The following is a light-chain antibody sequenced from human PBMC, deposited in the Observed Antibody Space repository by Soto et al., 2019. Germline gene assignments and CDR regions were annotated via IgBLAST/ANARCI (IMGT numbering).Light chain of an antibody. CDR1: HGISTY. CDR2: AAS. Sequence: DIQMTQSPSAMSASVGDRVTITGRSSHGISTYLAWFQQNPGKVPKRLIYAASSLQSGVTSMFSGSGSGTEVTLTISSLQPEDFATSYCLHHHSHPLTFGGGTKVEIK. J-gene: IGKJ4*01. CDR3: LHHHSHPLT. V-gene: IGKV1-17*03.